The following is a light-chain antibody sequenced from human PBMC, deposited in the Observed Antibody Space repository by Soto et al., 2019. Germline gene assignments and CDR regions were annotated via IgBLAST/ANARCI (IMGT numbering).Light chain of an antibody. CDR1: QSVSNSQ. J-gene: IGKJ2*01. Sequence: EIVLTQSPGTLSLSPGERATLSCRASQSVSNSQLAWFQQKPGQAPRLLIYGASSMATGIPATFGGSGSGTDFTLIISRLEPDDSAVYYGQQYGSSPYTLGQGTKLEIK. CDR2: GAS. CDR3: QQYGSSPYT. V-gene: IGKV3-20*01.